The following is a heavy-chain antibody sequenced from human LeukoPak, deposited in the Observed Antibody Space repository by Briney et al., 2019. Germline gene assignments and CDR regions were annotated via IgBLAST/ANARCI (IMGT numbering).Heavy chain of an antibody. CDR1: GFTFSSYA. CDR3: AKDCCCSTTSCYVHYFDC. D-gene: IGHD2-2*01. V-gene: IGHV3-30*18. CDR2: ISYDGNSE. J-gene: IGHJ4*02. Sequence: GGSLRLSCAASGFTFSSYAMHWVRQAPGKGLEWVAVISYDGNSEYYTDSVKGRFTISRDNSKSTLFLQMNSLRAEDTAVYFCAKDCCCSTTSCYVHYFDCWGQETLVTVSS.